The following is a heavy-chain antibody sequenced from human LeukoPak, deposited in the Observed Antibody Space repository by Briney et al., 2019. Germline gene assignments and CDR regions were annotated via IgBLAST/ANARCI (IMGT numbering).Heavy chain of an antibody. V-gene: IGHV1-2*02. Sequence: ASVKVSCKASGYTFTGYYMHWVRQAPGQGLEWMGWINPNSGGTNYAQKFQGRVTMTRDTSISTAYMELSRLRSDDTAVYYCARVRLSYYYGSGSEGDAFDIWGQGTMVTVSS. D-gene: IGHD3-10*01. CDR2: INPNSGGT. J-gene: IGHJ3*02. CDR1: GYTFTGYY. CDR3: ARVRLSYYYGSGSEGDAFDI.